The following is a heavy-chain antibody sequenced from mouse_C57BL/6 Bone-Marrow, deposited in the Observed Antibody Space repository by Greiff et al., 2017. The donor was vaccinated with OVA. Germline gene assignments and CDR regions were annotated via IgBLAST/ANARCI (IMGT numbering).Heavy chain of an antibody. Sequence: DVMLVESGGGLVKPGGSLKLSCAASGFTFSSSAMSWVRQPPEKRLEWVATISDGGSYTYDPDNVKGRFTISRDNAKNNLYLQMSHLKSEDTAMYYCARRVTGSGDYWGQGTTLTVSS. J-gene: IGHJ2*01. D-gene: IGHD4-1*01. CDR3: ARRVTGSGDY. CDR1: GFTFSSSA. CDR2: ISDGGSYT. V-gene: IGHV5-4*03.